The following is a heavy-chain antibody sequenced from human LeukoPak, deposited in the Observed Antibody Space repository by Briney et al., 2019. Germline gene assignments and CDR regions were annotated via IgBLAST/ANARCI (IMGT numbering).Heavy chain of an antibody. CDR2: VYHTGAT. CDR3: ARDLGLTISANWFDP. J-gene: IGHJ5*02. Sequence: PSETLSLTCGVSGYSISSGYFWVWIRQPPGKGLEWIGSVYHTGATYYNLSLRSPVTISVDTSKNQFSLELNSVTAADTAVYYCARDLGLTISANWFDPWGQGTLVTVSS. CDR1: GYSISSGYF. V-gene: IGHV4-38-2*02. D-gene: IGHD3-3*01.